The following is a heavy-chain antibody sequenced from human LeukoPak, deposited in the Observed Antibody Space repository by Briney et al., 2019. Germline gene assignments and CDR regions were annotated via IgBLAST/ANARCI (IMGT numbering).Heavy chain of an antibody. Sequence: GGSLGLSCAASGFTFSSYAMSWVRQAPGKGLEWVSAISGSGGSTYYADSVKGRFTISRDNSKNTLYLQMNSLRAEDTAVYYCSRRGSGSYLNRWGQGTLVTVSS. CDR3: SRRGSGSYLNR. CDR1: GFTFSSYA. J-gene: IGHJ4*02. CDR2: ISGSGGST. V-gene: IGHV3-23*01. D-gene: IGHD3-10*01.